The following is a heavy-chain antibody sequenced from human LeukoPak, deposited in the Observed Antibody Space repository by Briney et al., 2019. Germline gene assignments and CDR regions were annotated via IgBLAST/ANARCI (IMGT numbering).Heavy chain of an antibody. CDR1: GFTFSSYW. J-gene: IGHJ3*02. Sequence: GGSLRLSCAASGFTFSSYWMSWVRQAPGKGLEWVANIKEDGSEKYYVDSVKGRFTISRDNAKKSLNLQMNSLRAEDTAVYYCAREDSSSSHPFDIWGQGTMVTVSS. CDR2: IKEDGSEK. V-gene: IGHV3-7*01. CDR3: AREDSSSSHPFDI. D-gene: IGHD6-6*01.